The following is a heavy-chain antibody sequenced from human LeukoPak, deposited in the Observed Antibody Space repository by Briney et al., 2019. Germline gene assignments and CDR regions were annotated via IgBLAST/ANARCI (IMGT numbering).Heavy chain of an antibody. D-gene: IGHD6-13*01. CDR1: GFTVSSNY. CDR2: IYSGGST. J-gene: IGHJ4*02. Sequence: GGPLRLSCAASGFTVSSNYMSWVRQAPGKGLEWVSVIYSGGSTYYADSVKGRSTISRDNSKNTLYLQMNSLRAEDTAVYYCARMGLAAAFDYWGQGTLVTVSS. CDR3: ARMGLAAAFDY. V-gene: IGHV3-53*01.